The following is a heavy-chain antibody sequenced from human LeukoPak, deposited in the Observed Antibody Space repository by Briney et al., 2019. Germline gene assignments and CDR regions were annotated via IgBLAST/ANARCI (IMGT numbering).Heavy chain of an antibody. CDR2: IFYTGAT. D-gene: IGHD6-13*01. Sequence: SETLSLTCTVSGASLSSYYWSWIRQPPGKGLEWIGYIFYTGATNHDPSLNSRVTISVDTSKNQFSLKLSSVTAADTAVYYCARHTSYGYSSTWTYYFDYWGQGTLVTVSS. CDR1: GASLSSYY. J-gene: IGHJ4*02. CDR3: ARHTSYGYSSTWTYYFDY. V-gene: IGHV4-59*08.